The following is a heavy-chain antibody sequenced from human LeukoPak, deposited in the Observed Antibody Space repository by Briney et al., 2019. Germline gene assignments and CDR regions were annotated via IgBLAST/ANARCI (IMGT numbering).Heavy chain of an antibody. Sequence: GGSLRLSCAASGFTVSSNYMSWVRQAPGKGLEWVSVIYSGGSTYYADSVKGRFTISRHNSKNTLYLQMDSLRDEDTAVYYCARERGYSYGYGDYWSQGTLVTVSS. V-gene: IGHV3-53*01. CDR3: ARERGYSYGYGDY. D-gene: IGHD5-18*01. J-gene: IGHJ4*02. CDR2: IYSGGST. CDR1: GFTVSSNY.